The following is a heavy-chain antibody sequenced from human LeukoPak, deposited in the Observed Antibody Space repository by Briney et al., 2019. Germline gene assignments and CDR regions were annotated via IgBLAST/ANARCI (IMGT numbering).Heavy chain of an antibody. Sequence: SGGSLRLSCAASRFTFSDYYMSWIRQAPGKGLEWVSYISSSGSTIYYADSVKGRFTISRDNAKNSLYLQMNSLRAEDTAVYYCARDGAAGPYDAFDIWGQGTMVTVSS. V-gene: IGHV3-11*01. CDR1: RFTFSDYY. CDR2: ISSSGSTI. D-gene: IGHD6-13*01. CDR3: ARDGAAGPYDAFDI. J-gene: IGHJ3*02.